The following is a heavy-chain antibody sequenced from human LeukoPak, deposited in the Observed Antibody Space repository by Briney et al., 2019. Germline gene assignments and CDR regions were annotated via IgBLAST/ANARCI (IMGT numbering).Heavy chain of an antibody. J-gene: IGHJ3*02. D-gene: IGHD3-3*01. V-gene: IGHV4-59*01. CDR2: IYYSGST. Sequence: SETLSLTCTVSGGSISSYYWSWIRQPPGKGLEWIGYIYYSGSTNYNPSLKSRVTISVDTSKNQFSLKLSSVTAADTAVYYCARDPGLRYDFWSGYFAFDIWGQGTMVTVSS. CDR3: ARDPGLRYDFWSGYFAFDI. CDR1: GGSISSYY.